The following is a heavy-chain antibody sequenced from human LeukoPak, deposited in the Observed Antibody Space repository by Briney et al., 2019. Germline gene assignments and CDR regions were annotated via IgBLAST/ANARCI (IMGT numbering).Heavy chain of an antibody. CDR3: ARDRRITIFGVVITPLNY. Sequence: ASVKVSCKTSGYTFTSYGISWVRQAPGQGLEGMGWISAYNGNTNYAQKPQGRVNMTRDTYTSTAYMELRSLRSDDTAVYDCARDRRITIFGVVITPLNYWGQGTLVTVSS. V-gene: IGHV1-18*01. D-gene: IGHD3-3*01. CDR2: ISAYNGNT. CDR1: GYTFTSYG. J-gene: IGHJ4*02.